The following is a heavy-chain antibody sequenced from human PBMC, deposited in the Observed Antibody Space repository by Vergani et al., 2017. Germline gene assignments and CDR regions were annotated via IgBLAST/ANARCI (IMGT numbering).Heavy chain of an antibody. CDR3: ARARVHYDFWSGYGTSYYYMDV. V-gene: IGHV3-74*01. D-gene: IGHD3-3*01. J-gene: IGHJ6*03. CDR2: INSDGSSP. Sequence: EVQLVESGGGLVQPGGSLRLSCAASGFPFSSYWMHWVRQAPGKGLVWVSRINSDGSSPSYADSVKGRFTISRDNAKNTLYLQMNSLRAEDTAVYYCARARVHYDFWSGYGTSYYYMDVWGKGTTVTVSS. CDR1: GFPFSSYW.